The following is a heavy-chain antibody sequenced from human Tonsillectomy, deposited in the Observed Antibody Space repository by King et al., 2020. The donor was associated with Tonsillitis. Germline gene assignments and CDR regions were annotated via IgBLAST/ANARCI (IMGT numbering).Heavy chain of an antibody. CDR1: GGSFSGYS. CDR2: INHSGST. J-gene: IGHJ4*02. CDR3: ARGPLYDFWSGGLDY. V-gene: IGHV4-34*01. D-gene: IGHD3-3*01. Sequence: VQLQQWGAGLLKPSETLSLTCAVSGGSFSGYSWTWSRQAPGKGLEWLGEINHSGSTNYAGSLKSRVTISGDTSRNHFSLNLSSVTAADTAVYFCARGPLYDFWSGGLDYWGQGILVTVSS.